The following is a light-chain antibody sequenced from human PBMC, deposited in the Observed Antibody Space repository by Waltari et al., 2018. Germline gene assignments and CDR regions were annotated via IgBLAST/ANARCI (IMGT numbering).Light chain of an antibody. V-gene: IGKV3-20*01. J-gene: IGKJ3*01. CDR2: GAS. CDR1: HSDGTTV. Sequence: ETVVTQSPATLSLSPGERATLSCTSSHSDGTTVLAWYQQKPGQTPRLLIFGASSRATGIPDRFSGSGAGTDFTLTISRLEPEDSAVYYCQQYGSSPGVTFGPGTKVEI. CDR3: QQYGSSPGVT.